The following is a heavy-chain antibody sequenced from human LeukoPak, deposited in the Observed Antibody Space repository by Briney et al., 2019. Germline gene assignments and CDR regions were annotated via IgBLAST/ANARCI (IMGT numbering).Heavy chain of an antibody. V-gene: IGHV3-7*01. J-gene: IGHJ4*02. Sequence: GGSLRLSCAAAGFTFSSYWMNWVRQAPGKGLEWVANIKEDGSEKYYVDSVKGRFTISRDNAKNSLYLQMNSLRAEDTAVCYCARDRSTDFWSGYYTNYFDYWGQGTLVTVSS. CDR1: GFTFSSYW. CDR2: IKEDGSEK. D-gene: IGHD3-3*01. CDR3: ARDRSTDFWSGYYTNYFDY.